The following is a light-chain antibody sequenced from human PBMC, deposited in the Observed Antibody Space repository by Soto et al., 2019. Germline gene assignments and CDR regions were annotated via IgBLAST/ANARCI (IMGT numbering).Light chain of an antibody. CDR3: LQDFNYPWT. CDR1: QSISSW. J-gene: IGKJ1*01. Sequence: DIQMTQSPSSLSASVGDRVTITCRASQSISSWLAWYQQKPGTAPKLLIYKASTLESGVPSRFSGSGSGTDFTLTISSLQPEDFATYYCLQDFNYPWTFGQGTKVDIK. V-gene: IGKV1-5*03. CDR2: KAS.